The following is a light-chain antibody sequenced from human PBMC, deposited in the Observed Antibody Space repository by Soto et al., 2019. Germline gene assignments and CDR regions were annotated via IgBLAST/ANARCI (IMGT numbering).Light chain of an antibody. CDR1: QSVSSN. CDR3: QQYASSRT. CDR2: GAS. J-gene: IGKJ1*01. V-gene: IGKV3-15*01. Sequence: EIVMTQSPATLSVSPGERATLSCRASQSVSSNLAWYQQKPGQAPRLLIYGASTRATGIPVRFSGSGSGTDFTLTISRLEPEDFGVYYCQQYASSRTFGQGTKVDIK.